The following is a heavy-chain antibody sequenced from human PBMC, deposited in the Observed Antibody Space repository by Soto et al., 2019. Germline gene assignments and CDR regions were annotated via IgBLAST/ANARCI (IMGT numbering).Heavy chain of an antibody. CDR1: GYTLTELS. V-gene: IGHV1-24*01. CDR2: FDPEDGET. CDR3: ATFWNLNWFDP. D-gene: IGHD1-1*01. Sequence: ASVKVSCKVSGYTLTELSMHWVRQAPGKGLEWMGSFDPEDGETIYAQKFQGRVTMTEDTSTGTAYMELSSLRSEDTAVYYCATFWNLNWFDPWGQGTLVTVSS. J-gene: IGHJ5*02.